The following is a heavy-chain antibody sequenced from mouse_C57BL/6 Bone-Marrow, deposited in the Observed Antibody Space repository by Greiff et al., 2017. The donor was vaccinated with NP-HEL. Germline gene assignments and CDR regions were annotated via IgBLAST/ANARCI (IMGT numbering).Heavy chain of an antibody. CDR1: GYAFSSSW. D-gene: IGHD4-1*01. V-gene: IGHV1-82*01. CDR2: IYPGDGDT. CDR3: ASAGSELGLYYFDY. J-gene: IGHJ2*01. Sequence: QVQLQQSGPELVKPGASVKISCKASGYAFSSSWMNWVKQRPGKGLEWIGRIYPGDGDTNYNGKFKGKATLTADKSSSTAYMQLSSLTSEDSAVYFCASAGSELGLYYFDYWGQGTTLTVSS.